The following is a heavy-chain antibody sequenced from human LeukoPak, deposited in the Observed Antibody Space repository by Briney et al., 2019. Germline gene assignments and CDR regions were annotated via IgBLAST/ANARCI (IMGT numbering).Heavy chain of an antibody. D-gene: IGHD2-2*01. V-gene: IGHV3-7*01. J-gene: IGHJ6*03. CDR1: GFTFSSYC. Sequence: GGSLRLSCAASGFTFSSYCMSWVRQAPGKGLEWVANIKQDGSEKYYVDSVKGRFTISRDNAKNSLYLQMNSLGAEDTAVYYCARDIVVAGRKNYYYYMDVWGKGTTVTVSS. CDR2: IKQDGSEK. CDR3: ARDIVVAGRKNYYYYMDV.